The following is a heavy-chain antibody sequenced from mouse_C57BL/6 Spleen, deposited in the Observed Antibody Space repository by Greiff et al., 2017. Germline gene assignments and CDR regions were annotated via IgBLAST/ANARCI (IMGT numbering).Heavy chain of an antibody. Sequence: VQLQQSGPELVKPGASVKISCKASGYTFTDYYMNWVKQSHGKSLEWIGDINPNNGGTSYNQKFKGKATLTVDKSSSTAYMELRSLTSEDSAVYYCARDDNGYYFDYWGQGTTLTVAS. V-gene: IGHV1-26*01. J-gene: IGHJ2*01. CDR3: ARDDNGYYFDY. D-gene: IGHD2-4*01. CDR1: GYTFTDYY. CDR2: INPNNGGT.